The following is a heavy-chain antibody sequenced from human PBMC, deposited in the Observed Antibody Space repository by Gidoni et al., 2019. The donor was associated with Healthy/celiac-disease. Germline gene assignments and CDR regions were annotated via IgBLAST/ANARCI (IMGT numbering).Heavy chain of an antibody. V-gene: IGHV1-69*01. J-gene: IGHJ6*02. CDR2: GTA. Sequence: GTANYAQKFQGRVTITADESTSTAYMELSSLRSEDTAVYYCASGGSSSHYYYYGMDVWGQGTTVTVSS. CDR3: ASGGSSSHYYYYGMDV. D-gene: IGHD2-15*01.